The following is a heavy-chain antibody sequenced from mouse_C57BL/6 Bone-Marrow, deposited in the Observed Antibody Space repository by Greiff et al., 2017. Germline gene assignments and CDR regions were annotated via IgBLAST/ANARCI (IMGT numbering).Heavy chain of an antibody. CDR2: IYPGSGNT. CDR3: ARGLRPYAMDY. V-gene: IGHV1-76*01. Sequence: VKLMESGAELVRPGASVKLSCKASGYTFTDYYINWVKQRPGQGLEWIARIYPGSGNTYYNEKFKGKATLTAEKSSSTAYMQLSSLTSEDSAVYFCARGLRPYAMDYWGQGTSVTVSS. D-gene: IGHD2-2*01. CDR1: GYTFTDYY. J-gene: IGHJ4*01.